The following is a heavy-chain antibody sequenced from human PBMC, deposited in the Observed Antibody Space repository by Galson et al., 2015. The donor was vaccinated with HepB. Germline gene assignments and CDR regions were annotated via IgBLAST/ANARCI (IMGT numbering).Heavy chain of an antibody. CDR1: GYTFTSYY. CDR2: INPSGGST. J-gene: IGHJ4*02. D-gene: IGHD3-10*01. V-gene: IGHV1-46*01. Sequence: QSGAEVKKPGESLKISCKASGYTFTSYYMHWVRQAPGQELEWMGIINPSGGSTSYAQKFQGRVTMTRDTSTSTVYMELSSLRSEDTAVYYCARSFMVRGSPNDLRYWGQGTLVTVSS. CDR3: ARSFMVRGSPNDLRY.